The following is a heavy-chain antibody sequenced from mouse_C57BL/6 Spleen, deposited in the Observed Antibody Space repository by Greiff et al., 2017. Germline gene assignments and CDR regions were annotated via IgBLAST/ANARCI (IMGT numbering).Heavy chain of an antibody. CDR2: IHPSDSDT. V-gene: IGHV1-74*01. D-gene: IGHD1-1*01. CDR1: GYTFTSYW. CDR3: AIGVYGSSYWYFDV. J-gene: IGHJ1*03. Sequence: QVQLKQPGAELVKPGASVKVSCKASGYTFTSYWMHWVKQRPGQGLEWIGRIHPSDSDTNYNQKFKGKATLTVDKSSSTAYMQLSSLTSEDSAVYYCAIGVYGSSYWYFDVWGTGTTVTVSS.